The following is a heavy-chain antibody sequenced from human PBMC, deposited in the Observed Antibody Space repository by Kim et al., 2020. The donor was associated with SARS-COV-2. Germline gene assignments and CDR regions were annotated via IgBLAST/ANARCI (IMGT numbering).Heavy chain of an antibody. J-gene: IGHJ4*01. Sequence: GGSLRLSCNASGFTLSDYGVHWVRQAPGKGLEWVAGTSNDGSTKYYADSVKGRFTISRDNTKDTLYLEMSSLKGDDTAVYYCVRDCRGGTPSTFVHWG. CDR3: VRDCRGGTPSTFVH. CDR1: GFTLSDYG. V-gene: IGHV3-30*03. D-gene: IGHD1-7*01. CDR2: TSNDGSTK.